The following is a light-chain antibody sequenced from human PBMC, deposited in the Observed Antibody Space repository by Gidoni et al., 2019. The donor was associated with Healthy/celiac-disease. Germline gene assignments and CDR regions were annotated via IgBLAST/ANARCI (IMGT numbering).Light chain of an antibody. V-gene: IGKV3-20*01. J-gene: IGKJ1*01. CDR1: QSVGSSY. Sequence: EIVLTQSPGTLSLSPGERATLSCRASQSVGSSYLAWYQQKPGQAHRLLIYGASSRATGIPDRFSGSGSGTDFTLTISRLEPEDFAVYYCSGTFGQGTKVEIK. CDR2: GAS. CDR3: SGT.